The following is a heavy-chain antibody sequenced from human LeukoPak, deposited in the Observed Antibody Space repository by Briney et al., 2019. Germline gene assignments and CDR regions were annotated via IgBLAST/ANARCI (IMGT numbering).Heavy chain of an antibody. D-gene: IGHD2-15*01. CDR3: AHSLRRPSCSGGNCYYFDY. V-gene: IGHV2-5*02. Sequence: ESRPSLVNPTQTLPWTCTVTGIAITTNGVGVVWIRQAPGKALEWLAIIFWDGNRRYNSSLRSRLTITSDNSKNQVALTMTNMDPVDTATYFCAHSLRRPSCSGGNCYYFDYWGQGTLVTVSS. CDR1: GIAITTNGVG. J-gene: IGHJ4*02. CDR2: IFWDGNR.